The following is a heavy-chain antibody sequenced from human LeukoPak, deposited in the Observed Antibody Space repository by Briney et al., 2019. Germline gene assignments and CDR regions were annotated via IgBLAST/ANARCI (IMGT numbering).Heavy chain of an antibody. V-gene: IGHV4-39*01. CDR2: IYYSGST. CDR3: VNYYDSSDYQQPNHFDY. Sequence: SETLSLTCTVSVGSLSSSSYYWGWIRQPPGKGLDWIGSIYYSGSTYYNPSLKSRFTISVDTSKNQFSLKLSSVTAADTAVYYCVNYYDSSDYQQPNHFDYWGQGTLVTVSS. J-gene: IGHJ4*02. D-gene: IGHD3-22*01. CDR1: VGSLSSSSYY.